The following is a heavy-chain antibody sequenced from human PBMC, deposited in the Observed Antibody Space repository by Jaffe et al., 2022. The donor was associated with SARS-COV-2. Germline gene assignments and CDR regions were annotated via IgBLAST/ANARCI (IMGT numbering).Heavy chain of an antibody. Sequence: QVQLVQSGAEVKKPGSSVKVSCKASGGTFSSYTISWVRQAPGQGLEWMGRIIPILGIANYAQKFQGRVTITADKSTSTAYMELSSLRSEDTAVYYCARESAYCGGDCSGRYFDLWGRGTLVTVSS. D-gene: IGHD2-21*02. CDR3: ARESAYCGGDCSGRYFDL. V-gene: IGHV1-69*08. CDR1: GGTFSSYT. J-gene: IGHJ2*01. CDR2: IIPILGIA.